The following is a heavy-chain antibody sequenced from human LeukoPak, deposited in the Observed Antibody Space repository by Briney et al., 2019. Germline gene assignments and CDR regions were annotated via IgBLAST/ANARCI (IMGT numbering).Heavy chain of an antibody. Sequence: PGGSLRLSCAASGFTFSSYDMNWVRQAPGKGLEWVSSISSGGYTIYYADSVKGRFTISRDNAKNSLFLQMNSLRAKDTAVYYCARVRGYSGYVLGYWLDPWGQGTLVTVSS. CDR3: ARVRGYSGYVLGYWLDP. CDR2: ISSGGYTI. V-gene: IGHV3-48*03. CDR1: GFTFSSYD. J-gene: IGHJ5*02. D-gene: IGHD5-12*01.